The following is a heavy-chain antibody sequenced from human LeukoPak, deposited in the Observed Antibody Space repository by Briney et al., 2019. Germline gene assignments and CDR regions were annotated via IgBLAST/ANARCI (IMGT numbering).Heavy chain of an antibody. Sequence: PGGSLRLSCSASGFTFSSYSMYWVRQPPRKRLEYVSGISSNGDNAYNADSVKGRFTISRDNSKNTLYIQMSSLRADDTAVYYCVRGSTPTVHARYFDSWGQGTLVTVSS. V-gene: IGHV3-64D*06. J-gene: IGHJ4*02. CDR1: GFTFSSYS. D-gene: IGHD1-26*01. CDR2: ISSNGDNA. CDR3: VRGSTPTVHARYFDS.